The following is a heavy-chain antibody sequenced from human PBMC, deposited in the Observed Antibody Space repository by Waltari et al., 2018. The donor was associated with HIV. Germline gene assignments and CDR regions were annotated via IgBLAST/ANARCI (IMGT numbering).Heavy chain of an antibody. J-gene: IGHJ4*02. CDR1: GFAYVSYA. CDR3: AKAFSDNTAYYYDF. Sequence: EVQLLESGGGLVQPGGSRSPSCAASGFAYVSYAITWVRQSPGRGLVVVSVISGRGADSCYADSVKGRFSISIDNSKNTVYMQMNNLRAADTSIYYCAKAFSDNTAYYYDFWGRGTRVTVAS. D-gene: IGHD3-22*01. CDR2: ISGRGADS. V-gene: IGHV3-23*01.